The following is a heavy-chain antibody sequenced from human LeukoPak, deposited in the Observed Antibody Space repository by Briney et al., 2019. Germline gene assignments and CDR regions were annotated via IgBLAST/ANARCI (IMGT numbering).Heavy chain of an antibody. D-gene: IGHD4-11*01. CDR3: ARQKTFDYRDYFDY. Sequence: SETLSLTCAVYGGSFSGYYWSWIRQPPGKGLEWIGSIYYSGSTYYNPSLKSRVTISVDTSKNQFSLKLSSVTAADTAVYYCARQKTFDYRDYFDYWGQGTLVTVSS. V-gene: IGHV4-34*01. CDR1: GGSFSGYY. CDR2: IYYSGST. J-gene: IGHJ4*02.